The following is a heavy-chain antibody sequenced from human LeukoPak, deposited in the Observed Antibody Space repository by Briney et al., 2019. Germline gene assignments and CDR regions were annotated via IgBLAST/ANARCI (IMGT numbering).Heavy chain of an antibody. J-gene: IGHJ4*02. CDR2: ISINSTI. CDR3: STAKFDS. V-gene: IGHV3-48*01. Sequence: GGSLRPSCAASGFTLSSYSINWVRQAQGRGLEWVSYISINSTIYQAKSVKGRFTVARDNAKNSLTLQMNSLRAEDTAVYYCSTAKFDSWGQGTLVTVSS. CDR1: GFTLSSYS.